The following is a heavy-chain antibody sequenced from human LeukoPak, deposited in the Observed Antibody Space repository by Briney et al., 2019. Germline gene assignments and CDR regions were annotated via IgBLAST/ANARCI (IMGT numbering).Heavy chain of an antibody. CDR3: ARDRMGATHYYYYGMDV. Sequence: PGGSLRLSCAASGFTFSSYSMNWVRQAPGKGLEWVSYISSSSSTIYYADSVKGRFTISRDNAKNSLYLQMNSLRAEDTAVYYCARDRMGATHYYYYGMDVWGQGTTVTVSS. CDR1: GFTFSSYS. CDR2: ISSSSSTI. D-gene: IGHD1-26*01. J-gene: IGHJ6*02. V-gene: IGHV3-48*04.